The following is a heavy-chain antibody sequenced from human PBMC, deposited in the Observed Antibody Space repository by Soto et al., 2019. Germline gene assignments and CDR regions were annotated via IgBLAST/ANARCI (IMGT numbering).Heavy chain of an antibody. V-gene: IGHV3-21*01. CDR1: GFTFSSYS. Sequence: GGSLRLSCAASGFTFSSYSMNWVCQAPGKGLEWVSSISSSSSYIYYADSVKGRFTISRDNAKNSLYLQMNSLRAEDTAVYYCARARSSSSIDWFDPWGQGTLVTVSS. J-gene: IGHJ5*02. D-gene: IGHD6-6*01. CDR2: ISSSSSYI. CDR3: ARARSSSSIDWFDP.